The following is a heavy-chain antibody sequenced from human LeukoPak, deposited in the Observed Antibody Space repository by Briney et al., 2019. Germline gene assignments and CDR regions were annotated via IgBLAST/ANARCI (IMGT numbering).Heavy chain of an antibody. CDR2: INPNSGGT. V-gene: IGHV1-2*04. CDR3: ARERQNGLDV. Sequence: ASVKVSCKASGYTFSDYYMHWVRQAPGQGLEWMGWINPNSGGTNYAQKFQGWVTMTRDTSITTAYMELSSPRSDDTAIYYCARERQNGLDVWGQGTPVTVSS. J-gene: IGHJ6*02. D-gene: IGHD6-25*01. CDR1: GYTFSDYY.